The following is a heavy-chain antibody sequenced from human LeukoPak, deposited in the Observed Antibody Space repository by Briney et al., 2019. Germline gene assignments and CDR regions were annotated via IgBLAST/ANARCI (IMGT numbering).Heavy chain of an antibody. CDR2: IYSNGIT. Sequence: PSETLSLTCTVSGGSIFSYYFNWIRQPPGKGLKWIGYIYSNGITNYNPSLRSRGTISIATSKNQFSLRLRSVTAADTAIYYCARRAYYDTSGYYPASGYFDLWGRGTLVTVSS. V-gene: IGHV4-4*08. CDR3: ARRAYYDTSGYYPASGYFDL. D-gene: IGHD3-22*01. J-gene: IGHJ2*01. CDR1: GGSIFSYY.